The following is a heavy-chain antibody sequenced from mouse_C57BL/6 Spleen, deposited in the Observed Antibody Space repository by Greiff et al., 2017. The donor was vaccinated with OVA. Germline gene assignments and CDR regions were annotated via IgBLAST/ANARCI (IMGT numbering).Heavy chain of an antibody. J-gene: IGHJ3*01. D-gene: IGHD2-4*01. CDR1: GYTFTSYW. CDR2: IDPSDSET. CDR3: TYYDYGGFAY. V-gene: IGHV1-52*01. Sequence: QVQLKQPGAELVRPGSSVKLSCKASGYTFTSYWMHWVKQRPIQGLEWIGNIDPSDSETHYNQKFKDKATLTVEKSSSTAYMQLSSLTSEDSAVYYCTYYDYGGFAYWGQGTLVTVSA.